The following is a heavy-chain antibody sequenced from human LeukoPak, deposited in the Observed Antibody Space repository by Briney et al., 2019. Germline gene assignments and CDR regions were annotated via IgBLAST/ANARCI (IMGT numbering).Heavy chain of an antibody. Sequence: IPGGSLRLSCAASGFTFSSYSMNWVRQAPGKGLEWVSSISSSSSYIYYADSVKGRFTISRDNAKNSLYLQMNSLRAEDTAVYYCARDNGLAPFLGYFDYWGQGTLVTVSS. CDR1: GFTFSSYS. V-gene: IGHV3-21*01. J-gene: IGHJ4*02. D-gene: IGHD3-16*01. CDR2: ISSSSSYI. CDR3: ARDNGLAPFLGYFDY.